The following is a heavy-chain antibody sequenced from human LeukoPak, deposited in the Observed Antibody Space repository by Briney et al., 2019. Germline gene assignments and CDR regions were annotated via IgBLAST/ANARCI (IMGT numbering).Heavy chain of an antibody. CDR1: GFTFSSYS. J-gene: IGHJ4*02. V-gene: IGHV3-48*01. CDR2: ISSSSSTI. D-gene: IGHD3-10*01. Sequence: PGGSLRLSCAASGFTFSSYSMNWVRQAPGKGLEWVSYISSSSSTIYYADSVKGRFTISRDNAKNSLYLQMNSLRAEDTAGYYCAKDFRGVRGVISEAGYWGQGTLVTVSS. CDR3: AKDFRGVRGVISEAGY.